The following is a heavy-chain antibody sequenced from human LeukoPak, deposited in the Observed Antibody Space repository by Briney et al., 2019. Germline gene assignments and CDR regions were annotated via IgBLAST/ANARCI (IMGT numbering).Heavy chain of an antibody. J-gene: IGHJ6*03. V-gene: IGHV1-8*03. CDR3: ARAGEDIVVVPAAISAYYYYYMDV. Sequence: GASVKVSCKASGYTFTSYDINWVRQATGQGLEWMGWMNPNSGNTGYAQKFQGRVTITRNTSISTAYMELSSLRSEDTAVYYCARAGEDIVVVPAAISAYYYYYMDVWGKGTTVTVSS. CDR2: MNPNSGNT. D-gene: IGHD2-2*01. CDR1: GYTFTSYD.